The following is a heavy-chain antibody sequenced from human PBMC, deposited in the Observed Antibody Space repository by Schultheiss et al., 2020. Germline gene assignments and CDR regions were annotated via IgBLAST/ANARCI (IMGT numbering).Heavy chain of an antibody. V-gene: IGHV4-34*01. J-gene: IGHJ3*02. D-gene: IGHD3-3*01. Sequence: SQTLSLTCAVYGGSFSGYYWSWIRQPPGKGLEWIGEINHSGSTNYNPSLKSRVTISVDTSKNQFSLKLSSVTAADTAVYYCARLNDFWSGEQDAFDIWGQGTTVTVSS. CDR2: INHSGST. CDR1: GGSFSGYY. CDR3: ARLNDFWSGEQDAFDI.